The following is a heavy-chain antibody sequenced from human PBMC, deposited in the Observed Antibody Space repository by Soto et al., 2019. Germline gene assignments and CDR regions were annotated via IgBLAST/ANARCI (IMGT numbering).Heavy chain of an antibody. Sequence: QVQLQESGPGLVKPSQTLSLTCSVSGGSISSGGYYWSWIRQHPGKGLEWIGYIYYSGSTYYNPSLKSRVTISVDTSKNQFSLKLSSVTAADTAVYYCARDPRADILTGYSPSYYFDYWGQGTLVTVSS. CDR1: GGSISSGGYY. CDR3: ARDPRADILTGYSPSYYFDY. CDR2: IYYSGST. V-gene: IGHV4-31*03. D-gene: IGHD3-9*01. J-gene: IGHJ4*02.